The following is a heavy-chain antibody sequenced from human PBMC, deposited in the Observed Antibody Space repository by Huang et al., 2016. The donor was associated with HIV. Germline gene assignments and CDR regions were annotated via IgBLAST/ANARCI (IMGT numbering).Heavy chain of an antibody. D-gene: IGHD5-18*01. CDR1: GFPFNNHA. J-gene: IGHJ3*02. V-gene: IGHV3-30-3*01. Sequence: QVQLVESGGGVVQPGRSLRLSFAASGFPFNNHAMHWVRQAPGKGLDWVAVISNDGSNNYYADSVKCRFTSSRDSTKSTLFLHMTSLRTEDTAVYYCARAKDTWDAYDIWGQGTMVIVSS. CDR3: ARAKDTWDAYDI. CDR2: ISNDGSNN.